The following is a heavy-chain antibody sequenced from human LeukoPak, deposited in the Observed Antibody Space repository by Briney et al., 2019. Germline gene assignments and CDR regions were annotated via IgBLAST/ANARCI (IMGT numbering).Heavy chain of an antibody. CDR1: GGSISSYY. V-gene: IGHV4-59*01. CDR3: AREKSGSDSVNWFDP. CDR2: IYYSGSA. D-gene: IGHD1-26*01. J-gene: IGHJ5*02. Sequence: SETLSLTCSVSGGSISSYYWSWIRQPPGKGLEWVGYIYYSGSANYNPSLKSRVTISVDTSKNQFSLKLSSVTAADTAVYYCAREKSGSDSVNWFDPWGQGTLVTVSS.